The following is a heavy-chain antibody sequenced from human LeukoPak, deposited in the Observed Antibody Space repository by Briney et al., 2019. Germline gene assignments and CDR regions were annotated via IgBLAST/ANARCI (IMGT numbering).Heavy chain of an antibody. CDR3: ARLYSGYDSGTDY. Sequence: PGGSLRLSCAASGFTFSSYWMNWVRQAPGKGLEWVANIKQDGSGKYYVDSVKGRFTISRDNAKNSLYLQMNSLRAEDTAVYYCARLYSGYDSGTDYWGQGTLVTVSS. CDR2: IKQDGSGK. J-gene: IGHJ4*02. CDR1: GFTFSSYW. V-gene: IGHV3-7*01. D-gene: IGHD5-12*01.